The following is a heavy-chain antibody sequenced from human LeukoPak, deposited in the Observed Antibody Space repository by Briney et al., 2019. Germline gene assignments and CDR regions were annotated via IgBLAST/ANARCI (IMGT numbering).Heavy chain of an antibody. J-gene: IGHJ4*02. CDR2: ISSSGSTI. Sequence: PGGSLRLSCAASGFTFSSYEMNWVRQAPGKGLEWISYISSSGSTIYYADSVKGRFTISRDNAKNSLYLQMNSLRAEDTAVYYCARLMATATSDYWGQGTLVTVSS. V-gene: IGHV3-48*03. D-gene: IGHD2-21*02. CDR1: GFTFSSYE. CDR3: ARLMATATSDY.